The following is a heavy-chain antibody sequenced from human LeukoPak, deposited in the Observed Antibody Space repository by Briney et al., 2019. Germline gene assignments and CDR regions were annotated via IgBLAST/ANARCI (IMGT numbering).Heavy chain of an antibody. V-gene: IGHV3-30-3*01. D-gene: IGHD3-10*01. Sequence: PGGSLRLSCAASGFTFSSYAMHWVRQAPGKGLEWVAVISYDGSNKYYADSVKGRFTISRDNSKNTLYLQMNSLRAEDTAAYYCARDGSGSYQGYWGQGTLVTVSS. CDR1: GFTFSSYA. CDR3: ARDGSGSYQGY. CDR2: ISYDGSNK. J-gene: IGHJ4*02.